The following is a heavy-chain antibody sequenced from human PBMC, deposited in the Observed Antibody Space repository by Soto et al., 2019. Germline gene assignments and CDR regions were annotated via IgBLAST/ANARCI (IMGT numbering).Heavy chain of an antibody. CDR2: ISAYNGNT. D-gene: IGHD3-3*01. V-gene: IGHV1-18*01. CDR1: GYTFTSYG. J-gene: IGHJ6*02. Sequence: ASVKVSCKAPGYTFTSYGISWVRQAPGQGLEWMGWISAYNGNTNYAQKLQGRVTMTTDTSTSTAYMELRSLRSDDTAVYYCAREGFWSGYSPRYGMDVWGQGTTVTVSS. CDR3: AREGFWSGYSPRYGMDV.